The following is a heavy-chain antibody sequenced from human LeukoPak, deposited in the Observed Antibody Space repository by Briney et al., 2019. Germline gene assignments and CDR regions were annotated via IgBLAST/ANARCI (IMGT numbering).Heavy chain of an antibody. J-gene: IGHJ4*02. CDR2: ISASETSI. CDR3: VRDNLENQWLERSY. Sequence: GGSLRLSCAASGFTFSLYNMNWVRRAPGKGLEWVSQISASETSIKYADSVRGRFTISRDNVKNSVYLQMNSLRAEDTAIYYCVRDNLENQWLERSYWGQGTLVTVSS. V-gene: IGHV3-48*03. D-gene: IGHD6-19*01. CDR1: GFTFSLYN.